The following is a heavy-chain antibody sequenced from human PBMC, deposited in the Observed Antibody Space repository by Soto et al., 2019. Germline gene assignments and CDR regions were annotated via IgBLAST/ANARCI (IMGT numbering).Heavy chain of an antibody. CDR3: ARSEKAGAYYYYGMDV. CDR2: IYHSGST. V-gene: IGHV4-30-2*01. J-gene: IGHJ6*02. CDR1: GGSISSGGYS. Sequence: LSLTCAVSGGSISSGGYSWSWIRQPPGKGLEWIGYIYHSGSTYYNPSLKSRVTISVDRSKNQFSLKLSSVTAADTAVYYCARSEKAGAYYYYGMDVWGQGTTVTV.